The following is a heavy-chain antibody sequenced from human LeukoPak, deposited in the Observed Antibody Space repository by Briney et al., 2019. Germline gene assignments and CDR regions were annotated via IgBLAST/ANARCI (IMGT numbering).Heavy chain of an antibody. D-gene: IGHD3-22*01. CDR3: ARASGYWLRYGMDV. CDR2: INPNSGGT. CDR1: GYTFTGYY. J-gene: IGHJ6*02. V-gene: IGHV1-2*04. Sequence: GASVKVSCKASGYTFTGYYMHWVRQAPGQGLEWMGWINPNSGGTNYAQKFQAWVTMTRDTSISTAYMELSRLRSDDAAVYYCARASGYWLRYGMDVWGQGTTVTVSS.